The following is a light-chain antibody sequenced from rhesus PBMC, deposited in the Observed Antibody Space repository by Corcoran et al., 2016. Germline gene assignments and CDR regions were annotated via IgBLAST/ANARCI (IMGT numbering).Light chain of an antibody. V-gene: IGKV3S9*01. Sequence: EIVMTQSPATLSLSPGERATLSCRASQRVSSYVAWYQQKPEQAPRLRSYDESRRATGIPDRISGSGSGTNFTLIIRSLEPEDVGVYYCQQYNEWTTFGPGTKLDIK. CDR3: QQYNEWTT. CDR1: QRVSSY. CDR2: DES. J-gene: IGKJ3*01.